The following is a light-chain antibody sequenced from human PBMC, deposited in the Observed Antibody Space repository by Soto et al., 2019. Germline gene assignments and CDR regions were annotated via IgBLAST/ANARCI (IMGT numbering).Light chain of an antibody. CDR3: QQYSSYSRT. V-gene: IGKV1-5*01. J-gene: IGKJ1*01. CDR1: QSISSR. CDR2: DAS. Sequence: DIQMTQSPSTLSASVGDRVTITCRASQSISSRLAWYQQKPGKAPKLLIYDASSLESGVPSRFSGSGSGKEFTLIVSTLQPDDFATYYCQQYSSYSRTFGQGTKVDIK.